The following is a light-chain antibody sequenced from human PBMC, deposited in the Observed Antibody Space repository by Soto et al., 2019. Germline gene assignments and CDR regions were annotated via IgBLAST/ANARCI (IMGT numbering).Light chain of an antibody. V-gene: IGLV2-14*01. Sequence: QSVLTQPASVSGSPGQSITISCTGNSSDVGGYNYVSWYQQHPGKAPKLMIYDVSNRPSGVSNRFSGSKSGNTASLTISGLQAEDEADYYCSSYTSSSTFEVFGTGTKVTVL. CDR2: DVS. J-gene: IGLJ1*01. CDR1: SSDVGGYNY. CDR3: SSYTSSSTFEV.